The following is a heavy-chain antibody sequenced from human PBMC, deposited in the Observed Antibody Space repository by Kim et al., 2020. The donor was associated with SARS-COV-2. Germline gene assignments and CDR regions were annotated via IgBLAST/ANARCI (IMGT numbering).Heavy chain of an antibody. Sequence: GGSLRLSCAASGFTFGGHDMHWVRQGSGKGLEWVSAIGTAGETFYSGSVKGRFIISRENGRNSLFLQMDSLKVGDTAVYYCARGIPQWLGVDVWGQGTTVTVSS. J-gene: IGHJ6*02. CDR2: IGTAGET. CDR1: GFTFGGHD. D-gene: IGHD5-12*01. V-gene: IGHV3-13*04. CDR3: ARGIPQWLGVDV.